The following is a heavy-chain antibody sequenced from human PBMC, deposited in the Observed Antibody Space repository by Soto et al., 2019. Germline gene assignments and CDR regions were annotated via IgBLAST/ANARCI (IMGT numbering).Heavy chain of an antibody. V-gene: IGHV4-34*01. CDR1: GGSFIGYY. CDR2: INHSGST. J-gene: IGHJ5*02. Sequence: PLEILSLTCAVYGGSFIGYYWSWIRQPPGKGLEWIGEINHSGSTNYNPSLKSRVTISVDTSKNQFSLKLSSVTAADTAVYYCAVGTPFIAAAGTAADLFDPWGQGTLVTVSS. CDR3: AVGTPFIAAAGTAADLFDP. D-gene: IGHD6-13*01.